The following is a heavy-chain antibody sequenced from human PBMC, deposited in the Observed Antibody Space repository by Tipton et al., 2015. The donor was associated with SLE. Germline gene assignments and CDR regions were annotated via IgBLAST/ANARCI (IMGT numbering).Heavy chain of an antibody. J-gene: IGHJ4*02. D-gene: IGHD3-16*01. CDR2: LSYSGRP. CDR1: GGSLSSYY. V-gene: IGHV4-59*08. CDR3: ATQGYYDSSFDY. Sequence: LSLTCTVSGGSLSSYYWSWIRQSPEKGLEWIGYLSYSGRPNYNPSLESRVTISVDTSKNQFSLKLSSVTAADTAVYYCATQGYYDSSFDYWGQGTLVTVSS.